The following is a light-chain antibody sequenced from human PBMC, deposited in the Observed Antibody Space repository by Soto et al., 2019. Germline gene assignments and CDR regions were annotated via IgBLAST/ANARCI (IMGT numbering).Light chain of an antibody. V-gene: IGKV3-11*01. CDR3: QQRTNWPPSIT. Sequence: EIVLTQSPGTLSLSPVERATLSCRASQTVGTTYLAWYQQKPGQAPRLLIYDASNRATGIPARFSGSGSGTDFTLTISSLEPEDLAVYYCQQRTNWPPSITFGPGTRLEIK. J-gene: IGKJ5*01. CDR1: QTVGTTY. CDR2: DAS.